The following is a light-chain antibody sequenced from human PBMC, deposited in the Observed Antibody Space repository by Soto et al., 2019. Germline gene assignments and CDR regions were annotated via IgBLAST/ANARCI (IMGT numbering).Light chain of an antibody. J-gene: IGKJ2*01. V-gene: IGKV1-39*01. CDR3: QQSSNTPYT. Sequence: DIQLTQSPSSLSASVGDRVRISCRASQSISRYLNWYQWRPGKAPTLLIYTTSSVQSGVPSRFSGSGSGTDFTLTISSLQPEDFATYYCQQSSNTPYTFGRGTKLEI. CDR2: TTS. CDR1: QSISRY.